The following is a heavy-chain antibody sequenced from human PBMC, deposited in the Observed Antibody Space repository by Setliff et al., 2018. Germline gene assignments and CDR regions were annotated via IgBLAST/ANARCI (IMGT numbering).Heavy chain of an antibody. V-gene: IGHV1-18*01. CDR3: ARVVYYASGSSLSYGMDV. D-gene: IGHD3-10*01. Sequence: ASVKVSCKTSGYTFSNYGVSWVRQAPGQGLEWMGWISGYDGNTKYAQNLHGRVTMTTDTSTTTAYMELRSLRSDDTAVYYCARVVYYASGSSLSYGMDVWGQGTAVTVSS. CDR1: GYTFSNYG. CDR2: ISGYDGNT. J-gene: IGHJ6*02.